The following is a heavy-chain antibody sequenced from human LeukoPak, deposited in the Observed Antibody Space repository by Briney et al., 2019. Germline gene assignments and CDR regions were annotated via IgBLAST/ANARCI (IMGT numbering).Heavy chain of an antibody. CDR3: AKDLFDIVVVVAATPIDY. Sequence: PGRSLRLSCAASGFTFDDYAMHWVRQAPGKGLEWVSGISWNSGSIGYADSLKGRFTISRDNARNTLYLQMNSLRAEDTAVYYCAKDLFDIVVVVAATPIDYWGQGTLVTVSS. D-gene: IGHD2-15*01. J-gene: IGHJ4*02. CDR2: ISWNSGSI. CDR1: GFTFDDYA. V-gene: IGHV3-9*01.